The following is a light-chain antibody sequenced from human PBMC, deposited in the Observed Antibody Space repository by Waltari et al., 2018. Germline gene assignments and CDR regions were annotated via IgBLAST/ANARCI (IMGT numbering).Light chain of an antibody. J-gene: IGKJ3*01. CDR1: QGISSY. CDR2: AAS. Sequence: DIQLTQSPSFLSASVGDRVTITCRASQGISSYLAWYQQKPGKAPKLLIYAASTLQSGVPSRVSGSGSGTEFTLTISSLQPEDVATYYCQQLNSYPRPFTFGPGTKVDIK. CDR3: QQLNSYPRPFT. V-gene: IGKV1-9*01.